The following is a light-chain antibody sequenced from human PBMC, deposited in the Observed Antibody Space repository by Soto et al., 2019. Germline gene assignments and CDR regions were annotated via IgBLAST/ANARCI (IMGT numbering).Light chain of an antibody. CDR1: SSDVGGYNF. CDR2: EVS. J-gene: IGLJ3*02. CDR3: SSFAGSNSLV. V-gene: IGLV2-8*02. Sequence: SSLHQPPSASRSPGQSVTLSYTGTSSDVGGYNFVSWYQQYPGKAPKLMIYEVSQRPSGVPDRFSGSKSGNTASLTVSGLQADAEADYYCSSFAGSNSLVFGGGTKVTVL.